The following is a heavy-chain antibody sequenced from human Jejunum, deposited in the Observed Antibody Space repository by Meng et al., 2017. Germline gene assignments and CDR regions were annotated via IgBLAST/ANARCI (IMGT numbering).Heavy chain of an antibody. D-gene: IGHD1-26*01. CDR1: GYTFTTYD. V-gene: IGHV1-18*01. CDR3: ARECSGSYSTLDQ. CDR2: ISVYNGNT. J-gene: IGHJ4*02. Sequence: ASVKVSCKTSGYTFTTYDMAWVRQAPGQGLEWMGWISVYNGNTNYAQKFQGRVTVTTDTSTGTGYMELRNLRSDDTAVYYCARECSGSYSTLDQWGQGTLVTVSS.